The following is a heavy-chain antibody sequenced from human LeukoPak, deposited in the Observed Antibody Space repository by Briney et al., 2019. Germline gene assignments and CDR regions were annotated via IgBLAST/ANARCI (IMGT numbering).Heavy chain of an antibody. D-gene: IGHD3-9*01. CDR3: ARGRARPVWGITIFYY. Sequence: ASVKVSCKASGYTFTSYDINWVRQATGQGLEWMGWMNTNSGNTGYAQKVQGRVTMTRYTSISTAYMELSSLRSEDTAVYYCARGRARPVWGITIFYYWGQGTLVTVSS. CDR2: MNTNSGNT. J-gene: IGHJ4*02. CDR1: GYTFTSYD. V-gene: IGHV1-8*01.